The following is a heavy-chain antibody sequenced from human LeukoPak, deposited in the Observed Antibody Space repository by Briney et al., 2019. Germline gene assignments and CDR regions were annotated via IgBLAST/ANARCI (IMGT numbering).Heavy chain of an antibody. CDR1: GFIFTNYG. V-gene: IGHV3-30*02. CDR3: AKGWLLDAFDI. CDR2: IYYDGNNK. Sequence: GGSLRLSCAASGFIFTNYGMHWVRQAPGKGLEWVAFIYYDGNNKYYADSVKGRFIISRDNSKNTLYLQMNSLRAEDTAVYYCAKGWLLDAFDIWGQGTMVTVSS. D-gene: IGHD3-22*01. J-gene: IGHJ3*02.